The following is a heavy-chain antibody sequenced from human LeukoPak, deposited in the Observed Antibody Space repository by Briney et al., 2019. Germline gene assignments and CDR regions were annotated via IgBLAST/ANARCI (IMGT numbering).Heavy chain of an antibody. J-gene: IGHJ6*03. CDR1: GFSFNHYL. V-gene: IGHV3-74*03. CDR2: INTDGSHS. Sequence: GGSLRLSCAGSGFSFNHYLMHWVRQAPGKGLVWVSRINTDGSHSMYADSVKGRFSISRDNTKNTLYLQMNSLRAEDTAVYYCTRDLHGDPYYYLDVWGKGSTVTVSS. CDR3: TRDLHGDPYYYLDV. D-gene: IGHD4-17*01.